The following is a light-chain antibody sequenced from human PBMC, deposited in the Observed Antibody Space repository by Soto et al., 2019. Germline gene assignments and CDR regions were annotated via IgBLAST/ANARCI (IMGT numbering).Light chain of an antibody. CDR3: QVYDILRGFT. J-gene: IGKJ3*01. Sequence: DIQMTQSPSSLSASVGDRVTITCQASQDISNYLNWYQQKPGKAPKLLIYDASNLETGVPSRFSGSGSGTNFTFTISSLQPEDIATYYCQVYDILRGFTFGPGTKVDVK. V-gene: IGKV1-33*01. CDR2: DAS. CDR1: QDISNY.